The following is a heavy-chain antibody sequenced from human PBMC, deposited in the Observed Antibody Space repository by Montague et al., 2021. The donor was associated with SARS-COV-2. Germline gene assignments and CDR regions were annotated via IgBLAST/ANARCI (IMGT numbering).Heavy chain of an antibody. CDR2: GSLNEST. D-gene: IGHD6-6*01. Sequence: SETLSLTCAVSGGSFSNYCCTWVRQPPATGLGWVGEGSLNESTNYNPSLTRRVTISVATSKNQFALTLSSVTAADTAVYFCARGGIAARRHYFDYWGQGTLVTVSS. CDR1: GGSFSNYC. J-gene: IGHJ4*02. CDR3: ARGGIAARRHYFDY. V-gene: IGHV4-34*01.